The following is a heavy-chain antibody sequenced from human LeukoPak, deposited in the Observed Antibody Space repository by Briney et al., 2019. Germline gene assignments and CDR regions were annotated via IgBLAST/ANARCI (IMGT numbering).Heavy chain of an antibody. CDR2: IYYSGST. CDR3: AREVSVAGNNWFDP. V-gene: IGHV4-59*01. J-gene: IGHJ5*02. D-gene: IGHD6-19*01. Sequence: SETLSLTCTVSGGSISSYYWSWIRQPPGKGLEWIGYIYYSGSTNYNPSLKSRVTISVTSKNQFSLKLSSVTAADTAVYFCAREVSVAGNNWFDPWGQGALVTVSS. CDR1: GGSISSYY.